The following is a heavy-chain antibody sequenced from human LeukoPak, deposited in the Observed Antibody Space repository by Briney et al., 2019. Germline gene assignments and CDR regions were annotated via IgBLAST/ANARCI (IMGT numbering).Heavy chain of an antibody. CDR1: GFTFSSYG. CDR2: ISYDGSNK. J-gene: IGHJ6*02. D-gene: IGHD3-22*01. Sequence: PGRSLRLSCAASGFTFSSYGMHWVRQAPGKGLEWVAVISYDGSNKYYADSVKGRFTISRDNSKNTLYLQMNSLRAEDTAVYYCAKEDYYDSSGYHEIVYYYYGMDVWGQGTTVTVSS. CDR3: AKEDYYDSSGYHEIVYYYYGMDV. V-gene: IGHV3-30*18.